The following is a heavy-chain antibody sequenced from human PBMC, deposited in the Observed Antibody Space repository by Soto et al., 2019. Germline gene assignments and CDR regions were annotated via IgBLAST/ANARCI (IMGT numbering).Heavy chain of an antibody. Sequence: QVQLQESGPGLVKPSQTLSLTCTVSGGSISSGDYYWSWIRQPPGKGLEWIGYIYYSGSTYYNPSLKSRVTRSVDTSKNQCSLKLSSVTAADTAVYYCARGPLGYCSGGSCYNYGMDVWGQGTTVTVSS. CDR3: ARGPLGYCSGGSCYNYGMDV. D-gene: IGHD2-15*01. CDR2: IYYSGST. V-gene: IGHV4-30-4*01. J-gene: IGHJ6*02. CDR1: GGSISSGDYY.